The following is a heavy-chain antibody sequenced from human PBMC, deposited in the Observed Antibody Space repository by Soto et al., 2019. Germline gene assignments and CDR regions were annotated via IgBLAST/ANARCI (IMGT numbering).Heavy chain of an antibody. D-gene: IGHD3-22*01. V-gene: IGHV3-23*01. CDR2: IGGSGRTT. CDR1: GFTFSSYA. J-gene: IGHJ4*02. CDR3: VKFCYSDSSGDFYDY. Sequence: GGSPRISCAASGFTFSSYAMSWVRQAPGKGLEWVSGIGGSGRTTYYADSVKGRFTISRDNSNNTLFLQMNSLRAEDTAVYYCVKFCYSDSSGDFYDYWGQGTLVTVSS.